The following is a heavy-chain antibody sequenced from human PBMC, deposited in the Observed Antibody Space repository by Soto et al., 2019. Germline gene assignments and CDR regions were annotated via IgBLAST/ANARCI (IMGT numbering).Heavy chain of an antibody. V-gene: IGHV1-69*01. CDR1: GGTFSSYA. Sequence: QVQLVQSGAEVKKPGSSVKVSCKASGGTFSSYAISWVRQAPGQGLEWMGGIIPIFGTANYAQKFQGRVTITADESTSTAYMELSSLRSEDTAVYYCASPSGVHLPYNWIVGGMDVWGQGTTVTVSS. CDR3: ASPSGVHLPYNWIVGGMDV. D-gene: IGHD1-20*01. CDR2: IIPIFGTA. J-gene: IGHJ6*02.